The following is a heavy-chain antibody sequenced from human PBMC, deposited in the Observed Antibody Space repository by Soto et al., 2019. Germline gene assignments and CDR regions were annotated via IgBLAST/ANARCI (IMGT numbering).Heavy chain of an antibody. CDR2: ISGGSGST. J-gene: IGHJ4*02. V-gene: IGHV3-23*01. Sequence: EVQLLESGGGLVQPGGSLRLSCAASGFTFTNYAMSWFRQAPGKGLEWVSTISGGSGSTYYADPVKGRFTISRDNSKNTVYLQMNSLRAEDTAVYFCAKDRLRRGADYWGQGTLVTVSS. CDR1: GFTFTNYA. D-gene: IGHD4-17*01. CDR3: AKDRLRRGADY.